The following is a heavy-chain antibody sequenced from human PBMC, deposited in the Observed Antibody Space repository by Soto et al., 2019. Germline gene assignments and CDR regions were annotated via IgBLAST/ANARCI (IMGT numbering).Heavy chain of an antibody. J-gene: IGHJ6*02. CDR3: ARGGGYYYYYYGMDI. CDR1: GYTFTSYG. V-gene: IGHV1-18*04. D-gene: IGHD2-15*01. Sequence: ASVKVSCKASGYTFTSYGISWVRQSAGQGLEWMGWISAYNGNTNYAQKLQGRVTMTTDTSTSTAYMELRSLRSDDTAVYYCARGGGYYYYYYGMDIWGQGTTVTVSS. CDR2: ISAYNGNT.